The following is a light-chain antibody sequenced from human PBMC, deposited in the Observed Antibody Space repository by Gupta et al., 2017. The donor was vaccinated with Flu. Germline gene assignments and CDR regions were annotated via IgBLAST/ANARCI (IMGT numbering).Light chain of an antibody. CDR2: GNS. Sequence: QSVLTQPPSVSGAPGQRVPISCTGRSSNIGAGDAVHWYQQLPGTAPKLLIYGNSNRPSGVPDRFSGSKSGTSASLAITGLQAEDEADYYCQSYDSSRSGSVFGGGTKLTVL. CDR1: SSNIGAGDA. J-gene: IGLJ2*01. V-gene: IGLV1-40*01. CDR3: QSYDSSRSGSV.